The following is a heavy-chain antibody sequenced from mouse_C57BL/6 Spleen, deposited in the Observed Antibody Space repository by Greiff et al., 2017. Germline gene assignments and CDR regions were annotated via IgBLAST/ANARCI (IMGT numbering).Heavy chain of an antibody. V-gene: IGHV1-55*01. J-gene: IGHJ2*01. D-gene: IGHD1-1*01. CDR2: IYPGSGST. Sequence: QVQLQQPGAELVKPGASVKMSCKASGYTFTSYWITWVKQRPGPGLEWIGDIYPGSGSTNYNEKFKSKATLTVDTSSSTAYVQLSSRTSEDSAVYYCARNLITTVVNDYWGQGTTLTVSS. CDR1: GYTFTSYW. CDR3: ARNLITTVVNDY.